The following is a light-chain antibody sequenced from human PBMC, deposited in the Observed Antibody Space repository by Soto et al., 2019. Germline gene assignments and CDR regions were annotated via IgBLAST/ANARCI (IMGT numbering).Light chain of an antibody. CDR2: AAS. V-gene: IGKV1-39*01. Sequence: DIQMTQSPSSLSASVGDRVTITCRASQSIISYLNWYQQKPGKAPKLLIFAASNLQSGVPSRFSGSGSGTEFTLTISSLQSEDFAVYYCQQYNNWPLTFGGGTKVDIK. CDR3: QQYNNWPLT. J-gene: IGKJ4*01. CDR1: QSIISY.